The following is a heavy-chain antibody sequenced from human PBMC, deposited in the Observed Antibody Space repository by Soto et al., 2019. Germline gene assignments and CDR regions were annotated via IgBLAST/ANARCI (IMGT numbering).Heavy chain of an antibody. J-gene: IGHJ6*03. CDR2: IYYSGST. Sequence: SETLSLTCTLSGGPISSYDWSWIRQPPEKGLEWMGYIYYSGSTNYNPSLKSRVTISVDTSKNQFSLKLSSVTAADTAVYYCARQNYDFWSGYYTQPKYYYYYYMDVWGKGTTVTVSS. CDR1: GGPISSYD. CDR3: ARQNYDFWSGYYTQPKYYYYYYMDV. V-gene: IGHV4-59*08. D-gene: IGHD3-3*01.